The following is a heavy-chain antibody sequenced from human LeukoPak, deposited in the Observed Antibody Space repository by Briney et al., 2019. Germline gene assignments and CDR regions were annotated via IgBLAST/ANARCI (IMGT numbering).Heavy chain of an antibody. CDR3: ARGKYSSSWYPVLYYYYGMDV. V-gene: IGHV4-59*01. CDR1: GGSINYYY. D-gene: IGHD6-13*01. J-gene: IGHJ6*02. CDR2: IYYSGST. Sequence: SETLSLTCTVSGGSINYYYWMWIRQPPGKGLEWIGYIYYSGSTNYNPSLKSRVTISVDTSKNQFSLKLSSVTAADTAVYYCARGKYSSSWYPVLYYYYGMDVWGQGTTVTVSS.